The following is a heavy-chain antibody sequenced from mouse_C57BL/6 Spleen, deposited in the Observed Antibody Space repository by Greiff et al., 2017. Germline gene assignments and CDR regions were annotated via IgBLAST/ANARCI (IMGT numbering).Heavy chain of an antibody. CDR2: IYPGDGDT. J-gene: IGHJ4*01. V-gene: IGHV1-80*01. Sequence: QVQLQQSGAELVKPGASVKISCKASGYAFSSYWMNWVKQRPGQGLEWIGQIYPGDGDTNYNGKFKGKATLTADKSSSTAYMQLSSLTSEDSAVYFCARALYDYGRLHAMDYWGQGTSVTVSS. CDR3: ARALYDYGRLHAMDY. CDR1: GYAFSSYW. D-gene: IGHD2-4*01.